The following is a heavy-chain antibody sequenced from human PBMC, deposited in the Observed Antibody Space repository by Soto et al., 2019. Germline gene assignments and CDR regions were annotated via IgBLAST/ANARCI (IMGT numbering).Heavy chain of an antibody. V-gene: IGHV3-11*06. Sequence: GGSLRLSCEGSGFAFSDYYISWIRQAPGKGLEWISYSSNSGTFSRYADSVKGRFSISRDNTKNLLYLQMNSLRAEDTAVYYCARSGDNYNRLDYWGQGTPVTVSS. CDR1: GFAFSDYY. CDR3: ARSGDNYNRLDY. CDR2: SSNSGTFS. J-gene: IGHJ4*02. D-gene: IGHD1-1*01.